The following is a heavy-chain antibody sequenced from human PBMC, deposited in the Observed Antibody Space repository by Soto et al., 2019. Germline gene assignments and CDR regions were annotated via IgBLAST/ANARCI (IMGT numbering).Heavy chain of an antibody. Sequence: GGSLRLSCAASGFTFSSYSMNWVRQAPGKGLEWVSYISSSSSTIYYADSVKGRFTISRDNAKNSLYLQMNSLRAEDTAVYYCARGGYYDFWSGYDYWGQGTLVTVSS. CDR1: GFTFSSYS. D-gene: IGHD3-3*01. V-gene: IGHV3-48*04. CDR3: ARGGYYDFWSGYDY. CDR2: ISSSSSTI. J-gene: IGHJ4*02.